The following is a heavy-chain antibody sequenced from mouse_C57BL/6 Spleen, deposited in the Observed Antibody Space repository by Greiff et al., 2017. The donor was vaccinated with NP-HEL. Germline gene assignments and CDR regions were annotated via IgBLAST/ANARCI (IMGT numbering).Heavy chain of an antibody. CDR2: FDPENGDT. V-gene: IGHV14-4*01. CDR3: TTRTRDYFDY. CDR1: GFNIKDDY. Sequence: VQLQQSGAELVRPGASVKLSCTASGFNIKDDYMHWVKQRPEQGLEWIGWFDPENGDTEYASKFQGKATITADTSSNTAYLQLSSLTSEDTAVYYCTTRTRDYFDYWGQGTTLTVSS. J-gene: IGHJ2*01.